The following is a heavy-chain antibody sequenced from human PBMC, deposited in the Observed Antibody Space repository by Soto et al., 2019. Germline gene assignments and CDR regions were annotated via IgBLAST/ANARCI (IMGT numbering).Heavy chain of an antibody. D-gene: IGHD4-17*01. CDR2: INHSGST. J-gene: IGHJ6*03. CDR3: ARVAKCGDSDNYYYMDV. Sequence: QVQLQQWGAGLLKPSETLSLTCAVYGGSFSGYYWSWFRQPPGKGLEWIGEINHSGSTNYNQSLKVRSTISVDRTKSHFSLKLSSVTDAVTAVYYCARVAKCGDSDNYYYMDVLGKGNTVTVSS. CDR1: GGSFSGYY. V-gene: IGHV4-34*01.